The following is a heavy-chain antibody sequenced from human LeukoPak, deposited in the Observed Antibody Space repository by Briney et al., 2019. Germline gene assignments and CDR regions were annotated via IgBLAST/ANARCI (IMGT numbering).Heavy chain of an antibody. V-gene: IGHV4-39*01. CDR2: IFYSGST. D-gene: IGHD3-16*02. J-gene: IGHJ4*02. CDR3: ARTYYDYVWGSYRLKYLDY. CDR1: GVSISSSSYY. Sequence: PSETLSLTCTVSGVSISSSSYYWGWIRQPPGKGLEWIGSIFYSGSTYYNPSLKSRVTISVDTSKNLFSLQLSSVTAADTAVYYCARTYYDYVWGSYRLKYLDYWGQGTLVTVSS.